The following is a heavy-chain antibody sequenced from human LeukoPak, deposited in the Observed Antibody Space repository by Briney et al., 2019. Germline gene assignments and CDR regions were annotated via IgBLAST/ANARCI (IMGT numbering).Heavy chain of an antibody. CDR2: IYYSGST. Sequence: PSETLSLTCTVSGGSISSSSYYWGWIRQPPGEGLEWIGSIYYSGSTYYNPSLKSRVTISVDTSKNQFSLKLSSVTAADTAVYYCARGSADSSSWYNYYYYYMDVWGKGTTVTISS. J-gene: IGHJ6*03. V-gene: IGHV4-39*01. D-gene: IGHD6-13*01. CDR3: ARGSADSSSWYNYYYYYMDV. CDR1: GGSISSSSYY.